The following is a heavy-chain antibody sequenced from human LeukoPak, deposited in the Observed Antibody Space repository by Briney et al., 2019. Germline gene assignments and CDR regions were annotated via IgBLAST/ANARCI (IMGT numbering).Heavy chain of an antibody. CDR1: GFTFSSYW. D-gene: IGHD4-23*01. CDR2: IKQDGSEK. Sequence: GGSPRLSCAASGFTFSSYWMSWVRQAPGKGLEWVANIKQDGSEKYYVDSVKGRLTISRDNAKNSLYLQMNSLRVEDTAVYYCVRYGGNSVRAFDYWGQGTLVTVSS. CDR3: VRYGGNSVRAFDY. J-gene: IGHJ4*02. V-gene: IGHV3-7*02.